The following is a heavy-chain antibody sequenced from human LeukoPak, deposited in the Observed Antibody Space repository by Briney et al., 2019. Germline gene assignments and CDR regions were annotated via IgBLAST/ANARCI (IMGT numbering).Heavy chain of an antibody. CDR3: AKGHEDIVVVVAAWDWFDP. J-gene: IGHJ5*02. D-gene: IGHD2-15*01. Sequence: GGSLRLSCAASGFTFSSYGMHWVRQAPGKGLEWVAFIRYDGSNKYYADSVKGRFTISRDNSKNTLYLQMNSLRAEDTAVYYCAKGHEDIVVVVAAWDWFDPWGQGTLVTVSS. CDR1: GFTFSSYG. CDR2: IRYDGSNK. V-gene: IGHV3-30*02.